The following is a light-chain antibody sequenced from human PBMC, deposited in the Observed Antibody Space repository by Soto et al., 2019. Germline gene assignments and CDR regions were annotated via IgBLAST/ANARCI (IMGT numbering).Light chain of an antibody. J-gene: IGLJ1*01. Sequence: QSVLTQHDSVSGSPGQSIAISCTESSSDVGGYSYVSWYQQHPGKAPKLIIYDVSNRPSGVSNRFSGSKSGNTASLTISGLQAEDEAYYYCSSYTSSSSVFGTGTKLTVL. CDR2: DVS. CDR3: SSYTSSSSV. V-gene: IGLV2-14*01. CDR1: SSDVGGYSY.